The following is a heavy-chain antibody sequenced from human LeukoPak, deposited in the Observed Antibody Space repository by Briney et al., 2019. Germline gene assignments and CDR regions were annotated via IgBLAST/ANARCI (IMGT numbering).Heavy chain of an antibody. V-gene: IGHV4-39*01. CDR3: ARVTSSWSPHFDY. Sequence: SETLSLTCTVSGGSISSSSYYWGWIRQPPGKGLEWIGSIYYSGSTYYNPSLKSRVTISVDTSKNQFSLKLSSVTAADTAVYYCARVTSSWSPHFDYWGQGTLVAVSS. J-gene: IGHJ4*02. CDR1: GGSISSSSYY. D-gene: IGHD6-13*01. CDR2: IYYSGST.